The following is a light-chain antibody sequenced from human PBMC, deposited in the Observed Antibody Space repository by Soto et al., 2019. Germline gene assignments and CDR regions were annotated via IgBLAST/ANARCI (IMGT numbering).Light chain of an antibody. CDR2: GAS. CDR3: QQYNNWPRRT. J-gene: IGKJ1*01. Sequence: QSAAALSVYPGDTSSLSCMASQSVSSNLAWYQQKPGQAPRLLIYGASTRATGIPARFSGSGSGTEFTLTISSLQSEDFAVYYCQQYNNWPRRTFGQLSKV. CDR1: QSVSSN. V-gene: IGKV3-15*01.